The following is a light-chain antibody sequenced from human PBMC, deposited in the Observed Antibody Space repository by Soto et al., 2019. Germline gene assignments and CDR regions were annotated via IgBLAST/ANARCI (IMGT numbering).Light chain of an antibody. V-gene: IGKV1-33*01. J-gene: IGKJ4*01. Sequence: DIQMTQSPSSLSSSVGDTVTITCQASQDISNSLNWYQQKPGKAPNLLIYDASNLQIGVPSRFSGSGSVTDFTFTISSLQPEDIGTYYCQHYDNLPAVTFGGGTKVEIK. CDR1: QDISNS. CDR3: QHYDNLPAVT. CDR2: DAS.